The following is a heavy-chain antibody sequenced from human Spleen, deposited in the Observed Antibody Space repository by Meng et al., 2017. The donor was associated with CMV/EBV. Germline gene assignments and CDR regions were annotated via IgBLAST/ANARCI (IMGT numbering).Heavy chain of an antibody. CDR2: SYYSGST. CDR1: GAYIRRGGYY. CDR3: ARAPYSTKWFDP. J-gene: IGHJ5*02. D-gene: IGHD2-8*01. Sequence: CTVSGAYIRRGGYYWSWIRQCPGTGLEWIGFSYYSGSTHYNPSLKSRVLISLDTSKNQFSLKLSSVTAADTTVYFCARAPYSTKWFDPWGQGTLVTVSS. V-gene: IGHV4-31*03.